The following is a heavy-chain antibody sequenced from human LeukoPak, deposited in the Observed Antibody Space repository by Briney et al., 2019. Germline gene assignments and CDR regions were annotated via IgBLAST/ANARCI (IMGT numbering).Heavy chain of an antibody. J-gene: IGHJ4*02. V-gene: IGHV3-48*03. CDR3: ARFDSSGYLGYFDY. CDR2: ISSGGSTI. Sequence: GGSLRLSCAASGFTFSSYEMNWVRQAPGKGLEWVSYISSGGSTIYYADSVKGRFTISRDNAKNSLYLQMNSLRAEDTAVYYCARFDSSGYLGYFDYWGQGTLVTVSS. D-gene: IGHD3-22*01. CDR1: GFTFSSYE.